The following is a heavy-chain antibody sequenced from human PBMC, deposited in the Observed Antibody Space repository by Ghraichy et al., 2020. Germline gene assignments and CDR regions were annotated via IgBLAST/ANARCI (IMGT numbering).Heavy chain of an antibody. CDR2: IYYSGRT. V-gene: IGHV4-39*01. CDR1: GGSISSSSYY. Sequence: SETLSLTCTVSGGSISSSSYYWGWIRQPPGKGLEWIGSIYYSGRTYYSPSLKSRVTISVDTSKNQLYLKLISVTAADTAVYYCARRAKLGDSSGWYRRAVFDYWGQGTLVTVSS. J-gene: IGHJ4*02. CDR3: ARRAKLGDSSGWYRRAVFDY. D-gene: IGHD6-19*01.